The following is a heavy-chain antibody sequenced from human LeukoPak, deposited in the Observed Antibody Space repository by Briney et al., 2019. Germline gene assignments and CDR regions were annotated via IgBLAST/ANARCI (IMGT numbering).Heavy chain of an antibody. V-gene: IGHV3-15*01. CDR2: IKSKTDGGTT. CDR3: ATLPGRTAMVILGDY. CDR1: GFTFSNAW. J-gene: IGHJ4*02. D-gene: IGHD5-18*01. Sequence: PGGSLRLSCAASGFTFSNAWMSWVRQAPGKGLEWVGRIKSKTDGGTTDYAAPVKGRFTISRDDSKNTLYLQMNSLRAEDTAVYYCATLPGRTAMVILGDYWGQGTLVTVSS.